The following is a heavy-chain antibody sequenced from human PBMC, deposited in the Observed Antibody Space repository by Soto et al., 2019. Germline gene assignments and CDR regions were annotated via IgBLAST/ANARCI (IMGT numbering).Heavy chain of an antibody. D-gene: IGHD5-18*01. Sequence: ASVKVSCKASGYTFTSYGISWVRQAPGQGLEWMGWISAYNGNTNYAQKLQGRVTMTTDTSTSTAYMELRSLRSDDTAVYYCARDRHTAMVSINWFDPWGQGTLVTVSS. J-gene: IGHJ5*02. CDR1: GYTFTSYG. CDR3: ARDRHTAMVSINWFDP. CDR2: ISAYNGNT. V-gene: IGHV1-18*04.